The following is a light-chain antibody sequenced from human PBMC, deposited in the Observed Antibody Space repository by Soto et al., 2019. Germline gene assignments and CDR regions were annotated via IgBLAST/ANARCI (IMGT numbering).Light chain of an antibody. J-gene: IGKJ4*01. CDR2: GAS. V-gene: IGKV3D-7*01. CDR1: QRVSSSY. CDR3: QQDYNLLT. Sequence: PGERVTLSCRASQRVSSSYLTWYQQKPGQAPRLLIYGASTRATSIPARFSGSGSGTDFTLTISSLQPEDVAVYYCQQDYNLLTFGGGTKVEIK.